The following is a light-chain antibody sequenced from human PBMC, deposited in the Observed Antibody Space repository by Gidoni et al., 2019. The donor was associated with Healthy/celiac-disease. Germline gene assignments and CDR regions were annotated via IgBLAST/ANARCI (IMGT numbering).Light chain of an antibody. J-gene: IGKJ1*01. CDR3: QQYDNLPPAWT. CDR1: QDISNY. Sequence: DIQMTQSPSSLSASVGDRVTITCQASQDISNYLNWYQQKPGKAPKLLNYDASNLETGVPSRFSGSGSGTDFTFTISSLQPEDIATYYCQQYDNLPPAWTFGQGTKVEIK. V-gene: IGKV1-33*01. CDR2: DAS.